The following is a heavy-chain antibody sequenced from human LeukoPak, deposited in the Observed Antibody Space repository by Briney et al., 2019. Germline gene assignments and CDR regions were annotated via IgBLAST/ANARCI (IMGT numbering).Heavy chain of an antibody. CDR2: IYSGGSS. D-gene: IGHD2-15*01. CDR3: ARGYCSGRSCYNGMDV. Sequence: GGSLTLSCAASGFTVSGNYMGWVRQAPGKGLEWVSVIYSGGSSYYADSVKGRFTISRDNSKNTLYLQMNSLRAEDTAMYYCARGYCSGRSCYNGMDVWGQGTTVTVSS. J-gene: IGHJ6*02. V-gene: IGHV3-66*01. CDR1: GFTVSGNY.